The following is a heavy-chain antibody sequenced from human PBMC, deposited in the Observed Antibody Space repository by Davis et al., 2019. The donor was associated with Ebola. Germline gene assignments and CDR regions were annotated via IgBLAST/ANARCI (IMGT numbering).Heavy chain of an antibody. D-gene: IGHD3-10*01. J-gene: IGHJ4*02. CDR3: ARLERGY. CDR2: INAGNGNT. V-gene: IGHV1-3*01. Sequence: AASVKVSCKASGYTFTSYGISWVRQAPGQGLEWMGWINAGNGNTKYSQKFQGRVTITRDTSASTAYMELSSLRSEDTAVYYCARLERGYWGQGTLVTVSS. CDR1: GYTFTSYG.